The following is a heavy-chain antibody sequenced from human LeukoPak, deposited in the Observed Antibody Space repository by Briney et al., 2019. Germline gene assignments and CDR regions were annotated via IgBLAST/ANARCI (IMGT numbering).Heavy chain of an antibody. CDR2: INWNGGST. D-gene: IGHD3-10*01. Sequence: GGSLRLSCAASGFTFDDYGMSWVRQAPGKGLEWVSGINWNGGSTGYADSVKGRFTISRDNAKNSLYLQMNSLRPEDTAVYYCAKSLWFGVPRGAFDIWGPGTMVTVSS. J-gene: IGHJ3*02. CDR3: AKSLWFGVPRGAFDI. V-gene: IGHV3-20*04. CDR1: GFTFDDYG.